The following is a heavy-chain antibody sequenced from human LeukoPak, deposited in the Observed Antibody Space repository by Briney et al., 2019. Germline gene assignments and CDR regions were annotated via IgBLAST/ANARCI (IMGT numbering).Heavy chain of an antibody. V-gene: IGHV3-23*01. CDR2: ISGSGGST. CDR1: GFTFSSYA. Sequence: GGSLRLSCAASGFTFSSYAMGWVRQAPGKGLEWVSAISGSGGSTYYADSVKGRFTISRDNSKNTLYPQMNSLRAEDTAVYYCAKIYPPRPVRPRTNWFDPWGQGTLVTVSS. J-gene: IGHJ5*02. D-gene: IGHD3-10*01. CDR3: AKIYPPRPVRPRTNWFDP.